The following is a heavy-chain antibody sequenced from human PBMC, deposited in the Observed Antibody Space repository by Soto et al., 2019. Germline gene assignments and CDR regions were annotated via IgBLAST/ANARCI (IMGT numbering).Heavy chain of an antibody. CDR1: GFTFSSYG. V-gene: IGHV3-30*18. CDR2: ISYDGSNK. D-gene: IGHD3-22*01. Sequence: GGCLRLSCAASGFTFSSYGMHWVRQAPGKGLEWVAVISYDGSNKYYADSVKGRFTISRDNSKNTLYLQMNSLRAEDTAVYYCAKISSTPPTTYYYDSSGYNAFEIWGQGTMVTVSS. CDR3: AKISSTPPTTYYYDSSGYNAFEI. J-gene: IGHJ3*02.